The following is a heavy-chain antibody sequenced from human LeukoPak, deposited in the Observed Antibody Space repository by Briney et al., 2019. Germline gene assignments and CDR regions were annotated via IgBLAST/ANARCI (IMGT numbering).Heavy chain of an antibody. Sequence: VASVKVSCKAPGYTFTGYYMHWVRQAPGQGLEWMGWISPSSGDTNYAQKFQGRVTMTTDTSTSTAYMDLRSLRSDDTAVYYCARGGPWERRGQFLYYFDYWGQGTLVTVSS. J-gene: IGHJ4*02. CDR1: GYTFTGYY. CDR3: ARGGPWERRGQFLYYFDY. D-gene: IGHD1-26*01. CDR2: ISPSSGDT. V-gene: IGHV1-2*02.